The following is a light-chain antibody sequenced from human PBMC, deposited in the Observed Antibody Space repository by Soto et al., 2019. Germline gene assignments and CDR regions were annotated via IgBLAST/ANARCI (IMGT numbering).Light chain of an antibody. CDR1: HNDIGTYDY. CDR2: GVT. Sequence: QSALTQPTSVSGSPGQSITISCTGNHNDIGTYDYVSWYQQHPGRAPILLIYGVTTRPSGISDRFSASKSVLTASLTISGRQPEDEADYYCSSFTSDRIYVFGPGTKLTVL. CDR3: SSFTSDRIYV. V-gene: IGLV2-14*03. J-gene: IGLJ1*01.